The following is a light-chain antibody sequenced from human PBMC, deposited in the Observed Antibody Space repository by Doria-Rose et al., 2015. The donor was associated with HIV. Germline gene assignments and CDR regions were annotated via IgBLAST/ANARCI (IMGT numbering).Light chain of an antibody. CDR3: QQYYDTPS. V-gene: IGKV4-1*01. CDR2: WAS. J-gene: IGKJ3*01. Sequence: DIQVTQSPESLGMSLGERATLNCKSNQSLLYTSTNYLAWYQQKPGQPPKLLIYWASTRQPGVPARFSGSGSGTDFTLTISSLEAEDVAVYYCQQYYDTPSFGPGTTVDIK. CDR1: QSLLYTSTNY.